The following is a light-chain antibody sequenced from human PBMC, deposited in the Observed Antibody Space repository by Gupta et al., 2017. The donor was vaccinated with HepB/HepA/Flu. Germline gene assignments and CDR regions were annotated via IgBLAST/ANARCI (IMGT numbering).Light chain of an antibody. J-gene: IGLJ2*01. CDR3: QSYDSSLSGVV. CDR1: SSNIGAGYD. V-gene: IGLV1-40*01. Sequence: QSVLTQPPSVSGAPGQRVTISCTGSSSNIGAGYDVHWYQQLPVTAPKLLIYGNSNRPSGVPDRFSGSKSSTSASLAITGLQAEDEADYYCQSYDSSLSGVVFGGGTKLTVL. CDR2: GNS.